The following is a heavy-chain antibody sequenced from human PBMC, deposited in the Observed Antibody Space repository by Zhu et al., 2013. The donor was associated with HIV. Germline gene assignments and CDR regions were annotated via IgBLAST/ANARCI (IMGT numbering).Heavy chain of an antibody. J-gene: IGHJ5*02. CDR3: ARDYGYDSSGYGPALGFESWWFDP. CDR1: GGTFSSYT. Sequence: QVQLVQSGAEVKKPGSSVKVSCKASGGTFSSYTISWVRQAPGQGLEWMGRIIPILGIANYAQKFQGRVTITADKSTSTAYMELSSLRSEDTAVYYCARDYGYDSSGYGPALGFESWWFDPWADGTVVDRLL. D-gene: IGHD3-22*01. CDR2: IIPILGIA. V-gene: IGHV1-69*09.